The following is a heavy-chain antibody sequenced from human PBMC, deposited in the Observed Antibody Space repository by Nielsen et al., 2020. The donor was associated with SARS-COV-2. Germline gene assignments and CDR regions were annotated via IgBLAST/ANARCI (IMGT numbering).Heavy chain of an antibody. Sequence: GSLRLSCTVSDGSITSYYWSWIRQPPGKGLEWIGYIYYSGSTNYNPSLKSRVTISVDTSKNQFSLKLSSVTAADTAVYYCARAGLYGYSFDYWGQGTLVTVSS. J-gene: IGHJ4*02. D-gene: IGHD5-18*01. CDR1: DGSITSYY. CDR2: IYYSGST. CDR3: ARAGLYGYSFDY. V-gene: IGHV4-59*01.